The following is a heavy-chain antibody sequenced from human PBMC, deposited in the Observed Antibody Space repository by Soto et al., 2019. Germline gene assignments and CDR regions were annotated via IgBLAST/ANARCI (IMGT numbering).Heavy chain of an antibody. CDR2: IKSDGSGT. CDR1: GFTFSSYW. Sequence: EVQLVESGGGLVQPGGSLRLSCAASGFTFSSYWMHWVRQAPGKGLVWVSRIKSDGSGTYYADSVKGRHTISRDNAKNTLYLQMNSLRAEDTAVYYCARGDGDYYDGNGYLGRHWGQGTLVTVSS. CDR3: ARGDGDYYDGNGYLGRH. J-gene: IGHJ4*02. D-gene: IGHD3-22*01. V-gene: IGHV3-74*01.